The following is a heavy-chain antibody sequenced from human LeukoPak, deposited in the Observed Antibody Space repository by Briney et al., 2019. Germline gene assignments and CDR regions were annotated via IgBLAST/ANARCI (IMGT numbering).Heavy chain of an antibody. D-gene: IGHD3-22*01. CDR1: GYTFTSYD. J-gene: IGHJ4*02. CDR2: MNPNSGNT. Sequence: ASVTVSCKASGYTFTSYDINWVRQAPGQGLEWMGWMNPNSGNTGYAQTFQGRVTMTRNTSISTAYMELSSLRSEDTAVYYCARGVRYHRGSSGYYPFPYWGQGTLVTVSS. CDR3: ARGVRYHRGSSGYYPFPY. V-gene: IGHV1-8*01.